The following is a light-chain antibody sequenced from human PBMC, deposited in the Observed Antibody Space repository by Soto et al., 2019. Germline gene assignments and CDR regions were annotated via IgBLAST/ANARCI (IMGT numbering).Light chain of an antibody. J-gene: IGLJ3*02. CDR2: DVS. CDR3: ASYTDSTIGM. V-gene: IGLV2-14*01. CDR1: SSDVGDYNY. Sequence: QSVLTQPASVSGSPGQSITISCTGTSSDVGDYNYVSWYQQHPGKAPKLMIYDVSHRPSGVSSRFSGSKSGNTASLTISGLQAEDEADYYCASYTDSTIGMFGGGTKLTVL.